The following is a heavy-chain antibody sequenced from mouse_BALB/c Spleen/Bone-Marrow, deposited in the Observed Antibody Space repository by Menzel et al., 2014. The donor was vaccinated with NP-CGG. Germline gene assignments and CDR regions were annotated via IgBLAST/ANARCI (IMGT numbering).Heavy chain of an antibody. J-gene: IGHJ4*01. V-gene: IGHV1-80*01. Sequence: QVQLQQSGAELVWPGSSVKISCKASGYAFSNYWMNWVKQRPGQGLEWIGQIYPGDGNTNYNGKFKGKATLTADKSSSTAYMQLSSLTSEDFAMYCCARRDGSTSYYAMDCWGQGTSVTISS. D-gene: IGHD1-1*01. CDR3: ARRDGSTSYYAMDC. CDR2: IYPGDGNT. CDR1: GYAFSNYW.